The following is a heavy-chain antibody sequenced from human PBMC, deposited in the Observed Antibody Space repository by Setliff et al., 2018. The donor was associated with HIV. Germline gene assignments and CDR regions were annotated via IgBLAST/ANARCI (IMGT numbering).Heavy chain of an antibody. J-gene: IGHJ4*02. Sequence: ASVKVSCKTSAYTFNSYYMHWIRQAPGQWLEWMGLIGPSGSSTTYAQNFQGRVTMSRDTSTNTVYMELSSLRSEDTAVYYCARDHIAARSVDYWGQGTLVTVSS. V-gene: IGHV1-46*02. CDR3: ARDHIAARSVDY. D-gene: IGHD6-6*01. CDR2: IGPSGSST. CDR1: AYTFNSYY.